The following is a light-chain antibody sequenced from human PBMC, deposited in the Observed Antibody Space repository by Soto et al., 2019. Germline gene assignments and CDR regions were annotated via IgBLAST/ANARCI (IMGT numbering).Light chain of an antibody. CDR3: QHYGSLVLT. Sequence: EIVLTQSPGTLSLSPGERATLSCRASQSVSSTYLAWYQQKPGQAPRLLIYGASSRATGIPDRFSGSGSGTDFTLXISRLEPEDFAVYYCQHYGSLVLTFGGGTKVEIK. V-gene: IGKV3-20*01. CDR2: GAS. CDR1: QSVSSTY. J-gene: IGKJ4*01.